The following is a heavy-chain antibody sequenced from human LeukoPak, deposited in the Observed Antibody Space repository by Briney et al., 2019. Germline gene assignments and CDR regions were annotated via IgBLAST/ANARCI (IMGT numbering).Heavy chain of an antibody. CDR1: GGSISSYY. Sequence: SETLSLTCTVSGGSISSYYWSWIRQPPGKGLEWIGYIYYSGSTNYNPSLKSRVTISVDTSTNQFFLKLSSVTDADTAVYYCAATYYYDNSGYYYFDYWGQGTLVTVSS. CDR2: IYYSGST. J-gene: IGHJ4*02. CDR3: AATYYYDNSGYYYFDY. D-gene: IGHD3-22*01. V-gene: IGHV4-59*08.